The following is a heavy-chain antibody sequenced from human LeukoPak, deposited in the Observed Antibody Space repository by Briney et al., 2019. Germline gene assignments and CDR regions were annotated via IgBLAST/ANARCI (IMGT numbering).Heavy chain of an antibody. V-gene: IGHV3-13*04. CDR1: GFIFSSYD. CDR3: ARVKGGNSDWSRDAFDI. D-gene: IGHD3-9*01. CDR2: IGTTGDT. J-gene: IGHJ3*02. Sequence: GGSLRLSCAASGFIFSSYDSHWVRQPTGKGLEWVSAIGTTGDTYYSDSVKGRFTISRENAKSSLYLQMNSLRVGDTAVYFCARVKGGNSDWSRDAFDIWGQGTMVAVSS.